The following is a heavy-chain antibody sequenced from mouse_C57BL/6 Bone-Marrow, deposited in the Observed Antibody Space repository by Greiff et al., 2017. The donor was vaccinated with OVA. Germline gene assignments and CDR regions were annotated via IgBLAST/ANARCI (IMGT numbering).Heavy chain of an antibody. V-gene: IGHV7-3*01. J-gene: IGHJ4*01. Sequence: DVMLVESGGGLVQPGGSLSLSCAASGFTFTDYYMSWVRQPPGKALEWLGFIRNKANGYTTEYSASVKGRFTISRDNSQSILYLQMKALRAEDSATYYCARSFYDYDYVYAMDYWGQGTSVTVTS. CDR1: GFTFTDYY. CDR2: IRNKANGYTT. D-gene: IGHD2-4*01. CDR3: ARSFYDYDYVYAMDY.